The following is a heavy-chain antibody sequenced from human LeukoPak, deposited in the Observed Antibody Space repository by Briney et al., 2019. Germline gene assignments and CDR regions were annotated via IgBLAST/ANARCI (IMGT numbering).Heavy chain of an antibody. CDR3: ARGRAARPNFDY. V-gene: IGHV4-34*01. D-gene: IGHD6-6*01. CDR1: GGSFSGYY. Sequence: TSETLSLTCAVYGGSFSGYYWSWIRQPPGKGLEWVGEINHSGGTNYNPSLKSRVTISVDTSKNQFSLKLSSVTAADTAVYYCARGRAARPNFDYWGQGTLVTVSS. J-gene: IGHJ4*02. CDR2: INHSGGT.